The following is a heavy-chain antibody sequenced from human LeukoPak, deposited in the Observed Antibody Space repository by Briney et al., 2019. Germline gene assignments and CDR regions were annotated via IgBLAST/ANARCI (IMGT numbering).Heavy chain of an antibody. CDR2: IDGSGGTT. CDR1: GFTFTRNA. D-gene: IGHD2-2*01. J-gene: IGHJ4*02. CDR3: AKAHCSSTSCSRADN. Sequence: GGSLRLSCAASGFTFTRNAMAWVRQAPGKGLEWVSAIDGSGGTTFYADSVKGRVTISRVQSTNTVYLQMNSLRADDTAVYYCAKAHCSSTSCSRADNWGQGTQVTVSS. V-gene: IGHV3-23*01.